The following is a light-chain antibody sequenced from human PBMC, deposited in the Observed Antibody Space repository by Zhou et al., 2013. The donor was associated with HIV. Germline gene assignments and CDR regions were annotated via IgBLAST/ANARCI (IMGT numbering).Light chain of an antibody. CDR1: QGIRID. Sequence: DIQMTQSPSSLSASVGDRVTITCRASQGIRIDLGWYQQKPGKAPKRLIYDASRLQSGVPSRFSGGGSGTEFTLTISSLQPDDFATYYCQQYNSYSVTFGQGTRLEIK. V-gene: IGKV1-17*01. J-gene: IGKJ5*01. CDR2: DAS. CDR3: QQYNSYSVT.